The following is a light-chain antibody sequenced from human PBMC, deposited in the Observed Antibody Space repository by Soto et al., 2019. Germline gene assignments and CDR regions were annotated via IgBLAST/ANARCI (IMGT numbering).Light chain of an antibody. J-gene: IGKJ5*01. CDR2: AAS. Sequence: DMQMTQSPSSVSASVGDRVTITCLPSQGITIWIDWYQQKQGKAPKLLIYAASSLQSGVPSRFSGSGSGTDFTLTISSLQPEDFATYYCQQANSFPPITFGQEPRLEIK. V-gene: IGKV1-12*01. CDR1: QGITIW. CDR3: QQANSFPPIT.